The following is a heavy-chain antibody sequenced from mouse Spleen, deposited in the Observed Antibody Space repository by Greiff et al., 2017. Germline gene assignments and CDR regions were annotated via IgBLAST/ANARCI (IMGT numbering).Heavy chain of an antibody. CDR2: IWSDGST. CDR3: ARHDGNYFYAMDY. J-gene: IGHJ4*01. D-gene: IGHD2-1*01. V-gene: IGHV2-6-1*01. Sequence: QVQLKETGPGLVAPSQSLSITCTVSGFSLTSYGVHWVRQPPGKGLEWLVVIWSDGSTNYNSALKSRLSISKDNSKSQVFLKMNSLQTDDTAMYYCARHDGNYFYAMDYWGQGTSVTVSS. CDR1: GFSLTSYG.